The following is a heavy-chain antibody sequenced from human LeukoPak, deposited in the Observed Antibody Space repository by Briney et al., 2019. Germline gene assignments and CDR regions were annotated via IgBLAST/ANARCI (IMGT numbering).Heavy chain of an antibody. CDR2: INWNGGST. D-gene: IGHD4-23*01. CDR1: GFTFDEYG. V-gene: IGHV3-20*01. CDR3: ARGYGGNRIDAFDI. J-gene: IGHJ3*02. Sequence: GGSLRLSCAASGFTFDEYGMSWVRRAPGKGLEWVSGINWNGGSTGYADSVKGRFTISRDNAKNSLYLQMNSLRAEDTALYHCARGYGGNRIDAFDIWGQGTMVTVSS.